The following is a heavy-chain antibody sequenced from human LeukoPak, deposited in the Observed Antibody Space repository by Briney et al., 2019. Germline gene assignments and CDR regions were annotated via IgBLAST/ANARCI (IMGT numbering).Heavy chain of an antibody. CDR1: GYTFTGYY. J-gene: IGHJ6*03. CDR2: INPNSGGT. CDR3: ARAGGYSGSYYYYYYYMDV. D-gene: IGHD1-26*01. Sequence: VKVSCKASGYTFTGYYMHWVRQAPGQGLEWMGWINPNSGGTNYAQKFQGRVTVTRDTSISTAYMELSRLRSDDTAVYYCARAGGYSGSYYYYYYYMDVWGKGTTVTVSS. V-gene: IGHV1-2*02.